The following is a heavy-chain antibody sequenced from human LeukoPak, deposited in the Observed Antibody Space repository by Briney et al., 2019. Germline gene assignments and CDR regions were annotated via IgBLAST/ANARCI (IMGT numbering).Heavy chain of an antibody. J-gene: IGHJ4*02. V-gene: IGHV3-30*02. D-gene: IGHD2-21*01. CDR1: GFTLSHHG. CDR2: IRYDGSNK. Sequence: QPGGSLRLSCTTSGFTLSHHGMHWVRQAPGKGLEWVAFIRYDGSNKYYADSVKGRFTISRDNSKNTLYLQMNSLRAEDTAVYYCAKDPIGGETHFDYWGQGTLVTVSS. CDR3: AKDPIGGETHFDY.